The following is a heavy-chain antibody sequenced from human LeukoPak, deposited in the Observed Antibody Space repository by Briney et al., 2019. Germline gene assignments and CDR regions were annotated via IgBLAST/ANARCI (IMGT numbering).Heavy chain of an antibody. CDR3: ARESGKLDY. CDR2: ISGDGVST. D-gene: IGHD3-10*01. J-gene: IGHJ4*02. Sequence: GGSLRLSCVASGLPIADFAEHWVRQAPGKGLEWVSLISGDGVSTFYADSVKGRFSISRDNSKNSLSLEMNSMRTEDTAMYYCARESGKLDYWGQGTLVAVSS. V-gene: IGHV3-43*02. CDR1: GLPIADFA.